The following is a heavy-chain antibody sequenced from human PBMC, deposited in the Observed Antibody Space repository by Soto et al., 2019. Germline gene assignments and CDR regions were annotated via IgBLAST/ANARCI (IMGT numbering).Heavy chain of an antibody. Sequence: QVQLQQWGAGLLKPSETLSLTCAVYGGSFIGYYWTWIRQPPGKGLEWIGEISHGGGPKYNSSLKSRVTISVDTSKNQFSLKLSSVTAADTAVYYCGSRRSVSIFGVAQGGYNWGQGTVVTVSS. CDR1: GGSFIGYY. J-gene: IGHJ4*02. V-gene: IGHV4-34*01. CDR2: ISHGGGP. D-gene: IGHD3-3*01. CDR3: GSRRSVSIFGVAQGGYN.